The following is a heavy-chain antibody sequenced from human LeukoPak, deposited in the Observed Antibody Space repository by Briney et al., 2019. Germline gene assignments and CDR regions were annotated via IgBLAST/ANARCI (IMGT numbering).Heavy chain of an antibody. Sequence: ASVKVSCEASGYTFTAYYMHWMRQARGQGLEWMGCINPNSGGTNYAQKFQGRVTMTRDTSISTAYMELSRLRSDDTAVYYCARVKNDFWSGMNYFDYWGQGTLVTVSS. J-gene: IGHJ4*02. CDR1: GYTFTAYY. CDR2: INPNSGGT. V-gene: IGHV1-2*02. D-gene: IGHD3-3*01. CDR3: ARVKNDFWSGMNYFDY.